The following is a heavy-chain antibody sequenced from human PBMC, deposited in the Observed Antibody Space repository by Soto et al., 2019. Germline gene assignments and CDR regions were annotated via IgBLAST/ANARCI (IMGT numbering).Heavy chain of an antibody. CDR3: ARVVGSSGDYFDY. D-gene: IGHD3-10*01. J-gene: IGHJ4*02. Sequence: SETLSLTCTVSGGSISSGDYYWSWIRQPPGKGLEWIGEINHSGITNYNPSLKSRVTISVDTSKNQFSLKLSSVTAADTAVYYCARVVGSSGDYFDYWGQGTLVTVSS. CDR2: INHSGIT. V-gene: IGHV4-61*08. CDR1: GGSISSGDYY.